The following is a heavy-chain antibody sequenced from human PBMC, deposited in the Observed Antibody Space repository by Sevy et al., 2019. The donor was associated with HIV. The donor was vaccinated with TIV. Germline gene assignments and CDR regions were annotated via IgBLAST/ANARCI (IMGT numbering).Heavy chain of an antibody. V-gene: IGHV3-30*02. D-gene: IGHD3-9*01. CDR2: ISNDGSHK. CDR3: AKNIWTGYYVPHGY. CDR1: GFSFRNYG. Sequence: GGSLRLSCAASGFSFRNYGMHWVRQAPGKGLEWVAFISNDGSHKYYADPVKGRFTISRDNSKNTLYLQVNNVRADDTAVSYCAKNIWTGYYVPHGYWGQGTLVTVSS. J-gene: IGHJ4*02.